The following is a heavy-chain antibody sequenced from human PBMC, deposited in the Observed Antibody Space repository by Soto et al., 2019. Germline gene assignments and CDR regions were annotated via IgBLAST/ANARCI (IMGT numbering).Heavy chain of an antibody. D-gene: IGHD3-10*01. V-gene: IGHV1-69*01. J-gene: IGHJ6*02. CDR2: IIPIFGTA. CDR1: GGTFSSYA. CDR3: ARDWMVRGVMQDYYGMDV. Sequence: QVQLVQSGAEVKKPGSSVKVSCKASGGTFSSYAISWVRQAPGQGLEWMGGIIPIFGTANYAQKFQGRVTITADESTSTAYMELSSLRSEDTAVYYGARDWMVRGVMQDYYGMDVWGQGTTVTVSS.